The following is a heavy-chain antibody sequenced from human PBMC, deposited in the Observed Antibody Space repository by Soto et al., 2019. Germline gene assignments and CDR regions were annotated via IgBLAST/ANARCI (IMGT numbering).Heavy chain of an antibody. CDR1: GYTFTGYY. J-gene: IGHJ3*02. CDR3: AVSRGPQRPTGEGSESAFDI. Sequence: ASVKVSCKASGYTFTGYYMHWVRQAPGQGLEWMGWINPNSGGTNYAQKFQGWVTMTRDTSISTAYMELSRLRSDDTAVYYCAVSRGPQRPTGEGSESAFDIWGQGTMVTVSS. V-gene: IGHV1-2*04. CDR2: INPNSGGT. D-gene: IGHD7-27*01.